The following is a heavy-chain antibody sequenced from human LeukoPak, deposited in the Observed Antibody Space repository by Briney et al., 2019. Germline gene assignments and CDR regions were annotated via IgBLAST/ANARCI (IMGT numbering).Heavy chain of an antibody. CDR3: AKDARLIHLWSIDYYYYYMDV. Sequence: PGGSLRLSCAASGFTFDGHAMHWVRQAPGKGLEWVSVISGDGDRTYYADSVKGRFTVSRDNSKNSLYLQLNSLRSEDTALYYCAKDARLIHLWSIDYYYYYMDVWGKGTAVTVSS. D-gene: IGHD5-18*01. CDR1: GFTFDGHA. V-gene: IGHV3-43*02. J-gene: IGHJ6*03. CDR2: ISGDGDRT.